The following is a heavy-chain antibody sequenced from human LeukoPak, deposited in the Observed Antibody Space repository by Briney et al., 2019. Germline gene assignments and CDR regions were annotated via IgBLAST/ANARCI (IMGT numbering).Heavy chain of an antibody. D-gene: IGHD2-15*01. V-gene: IGHV2-70*04. Sequence: SSPALVKPTQTPTLTCTFSGFSLSTSGMRVSWIRQPPGKALEWLARIDWDDDKFHSTSLKTRLTISKDTSKNQVVLTMTNMDPVDTATYYCARSSLGYCSGGSCYKHYDYWGQGTLVTVSS. CDR3: ARSSLGYCSGGSCYKHYDY. CDR2: IDWDDDK. CDR1: GFSLSTSGMR. J-gene: IGHJ4*02.